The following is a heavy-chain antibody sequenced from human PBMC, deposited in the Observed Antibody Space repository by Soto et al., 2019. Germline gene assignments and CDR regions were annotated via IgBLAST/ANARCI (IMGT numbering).Heavy chain of an antibody. Sequence: PGGSLRLSCAASGFTFSSYTMSWVRQAPGKGLEWVSAISGSGGSTYYADSVKGRFTISRDNSKNTLYLQMNSLSAEDTAVYYCAKDFYSSSSGYFDYWGQGTLVTVSS. CDR3: AKDFYSSSSGYFDY. CDR1: GFTFSSYT. J-gene: IGHJ4*02. D-gene: IGHD6-6*01. CDR2: ISGSGGST. V-gene: IGHV3-23*01.